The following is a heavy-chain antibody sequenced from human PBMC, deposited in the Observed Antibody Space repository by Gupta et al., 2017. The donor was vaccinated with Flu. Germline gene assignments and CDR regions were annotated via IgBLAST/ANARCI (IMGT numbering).Heavy chain of an antibody. J-gene: IGHJ5*01. CDR1: GFTFSSQA. CDR2: ISMSAVSS. D-gene: IGHD3-3*01. CDR3: ASDPSGHYISGSWFGS. V-gene: IGHV3-23*01. Sequence: EVQLLASGGGLVQPGGSLTLYCSASGFTFSSQAMAWVRQAPGQGLEWVSGISMSAVSSYYADSVRGRFTTSRDDSKNKLYLQMNSLRAEDTAVYYCASDPSGHYISGSWFGSWGQGTLVTVSS.